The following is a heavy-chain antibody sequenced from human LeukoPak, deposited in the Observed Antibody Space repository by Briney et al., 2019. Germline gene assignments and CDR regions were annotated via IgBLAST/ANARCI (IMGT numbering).Heavy chain of an antibody. CDR2: INWNGGSI. V-gene: IGHV3-20*04. D-gene: IGHD4-17*01. J-gene: IGHJ6*03. CDR1: GFTFDDYG. Sequence: GGSLRLSCAVSGFTFDDYGMTWVRQAPGKGLEWVSGINWNGGSIDYADSMRGLLTISRENAKNSLSLKMNSLRAEDTAVYYCARQVRYGDYILYSYYDLAVWGKGTTVTISS. CDR3: ARQVRYGDYILYSYYDLAV.